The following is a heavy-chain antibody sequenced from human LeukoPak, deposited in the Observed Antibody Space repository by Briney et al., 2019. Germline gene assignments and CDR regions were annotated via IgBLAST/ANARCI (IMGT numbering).Heavy chain of an antibody. CDR3: ARDLFGSSWVYYYYMDV. D-gene: IGHD6-13*01. Sequence: GASVKVSCKASGYTFTSYGISWVRQGPGQGLEWMGWISAYNGNTNYAQKLQGRVTMTTDTSTSTAYMELRSLRSDDTAVYYCARDLFGSSWVYYYYMDVWGKGTTVTVSS. CDR2: ISAYNGNT. CDR1: GYTFTSYG. V-gene: IGHV1-18*01. J-gene: IGHJ6*03.